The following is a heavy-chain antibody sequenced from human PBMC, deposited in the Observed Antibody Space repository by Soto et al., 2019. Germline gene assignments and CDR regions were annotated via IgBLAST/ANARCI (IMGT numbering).Heavy chain of an antibody. V-gene: IGHV1-2*02. Sequence: ASVKVSCRASGYSLRGNYIHWVRQTPGQGLEWMGWINPNSIGTVYAQKFQGRVTMTRDTSLTTVYMQLNRLTSDDSAVYYCARDLIVDGPDNYAMDVWGQGTTVTVS. CDR1: GYSLRGNY. J-gene: IGHJ6*02. D-gene: IGHD3-22*01. CDR3: ARDLIVDGPDNYAMDV. CDR2: INPNSIGT.